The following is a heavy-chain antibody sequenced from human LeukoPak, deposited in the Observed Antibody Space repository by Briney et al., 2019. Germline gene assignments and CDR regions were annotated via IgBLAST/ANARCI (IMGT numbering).Heavy chain of an antibody. D-gene: IGHD2-2*01. Sequence: PGGSLRLSCAAAGFTFNNYAMSWVRQAPGKGLKWVSGISSGGSTYYADSVKGRFTISRDNSKNTPFLQVNSLRAEDTAVYYCAKDRIVGIPPYSSTWYYFDYWGQGTLVTVSS. CDR1: GFTFNNYA. CDR2: ISSGGST. J-gene: IGHJ4*02. V-gene: IGHV3-23*01. CDR3: AKDRIVGIPPYSSTWYYFDY.